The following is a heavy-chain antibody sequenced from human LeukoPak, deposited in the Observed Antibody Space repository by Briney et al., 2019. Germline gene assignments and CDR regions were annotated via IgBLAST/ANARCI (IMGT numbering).Heavy chain of an antibody. J-gene: IGHJ4*02. D-gene: IGHD6-19*01. Sequence: PGRSLRLSCAASGFTFSSYGMHWVRQAPGKGLEWVAVISYDGSNKYYADSVKGRFTISRDNSKNTLYLQMNSPRAEDTAVYYCAKDSEAVAYGYFDYWGQGTLVTVSS. CDR3: AKDSEAVAYGYFDY. CDR1: GFTFSSYG. CDR2: ISYDGSNK. V-gene: IGHV3-30*18.